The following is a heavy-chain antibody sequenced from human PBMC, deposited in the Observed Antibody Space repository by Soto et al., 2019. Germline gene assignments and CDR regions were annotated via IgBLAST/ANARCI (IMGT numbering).Heavy chain of an antibody. D-gene: IGHD6-19*01. J-gene: IGHJ4*02. Sequence: ASVKVSCKASGYTFTSYGISWVRQAPGQGLEWMGWIGAYNGNTNYAQKLQGRVTMTTDTSTSTAYMELRSLRSDDTAVYYCARDLSGWYPYDYWGQGTLVTVSS. CDR1: GYTFTSYG. V-gene: IGHV1-18*01. CDR2: IGAYNGNT. CDR3: ARDLSGWYPYDY.